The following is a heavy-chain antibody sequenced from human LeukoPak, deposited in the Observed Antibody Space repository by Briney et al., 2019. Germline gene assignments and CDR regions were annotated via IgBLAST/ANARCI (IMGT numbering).Heavy chain of an antibody. Sequence: GGSRRLSCAASGFTFSNFWMHWVRQAPGEGLVWVSRISSDGSSTTYADSVKGRFTISRDNVKNTLYLQMNSLRAEDTAVYYCGRGFALVPAGIPDYWGQGTLVTVSS. V-gene: IGHV3-74*01. J-gene: IGHJ4*02. CDR2: ISSDGSST. CDR3: GRGFALVPAGIPDY. CDR1: GFTFSNFW. D-gene: IGHD2-2*01.